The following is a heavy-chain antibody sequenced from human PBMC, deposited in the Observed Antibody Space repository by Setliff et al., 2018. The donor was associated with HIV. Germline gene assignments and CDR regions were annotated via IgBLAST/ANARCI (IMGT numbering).Heavy chain of an antibody. CDR2: INHSGTT. D-gene: IGHD3-22*01. CDR1: GGSFSGYY. Sequence: SETLSLTCAVYGGSFSGYYWSWIRQPPGKGLEWIGEINHSGTTNYNPSLKSRVTISVDTSKNQFSPKLSSVTAADTAVYYCARGHDSSGYFGIDYWGQGTLVTVSS. J-gene: IGHJ4*02. CDR3: ARGHDSSGYFGIDY. V-gene: IGHV4-34*01.